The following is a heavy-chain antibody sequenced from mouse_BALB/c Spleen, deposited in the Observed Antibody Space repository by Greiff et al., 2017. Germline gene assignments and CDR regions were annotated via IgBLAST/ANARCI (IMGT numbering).Heavy chain of an antibody. Sequence: EVQRVESGGGLVQPGGSRKLSCAASGFTFSSFGMHWVRQAPEKGLEWVAYISSGSSTIYYADTVKGRFTISRDNPKNTLFLQMTSLRSEDTAMYYCARSNWVSFDYWGQGTTLTVSS. D-gene: IGHD4-1*01. J-gene: IGHJ2*01. CDR1: GFTFSSFG. CDR3: ARSNWVSFDY. V-gene: IGHV5-17*02. CDR2: ISSGSSTI.